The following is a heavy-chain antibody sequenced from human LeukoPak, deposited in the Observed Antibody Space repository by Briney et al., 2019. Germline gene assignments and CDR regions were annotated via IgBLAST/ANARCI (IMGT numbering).Heavy chain of an antibody. Sequence: ASVKVSCKASGYTFTSYGISWVRQAPGQGLEWMGWISAYNGNTNYAQKLQGIGTMTTDTSTSTAYMELRSLRSDDTAVYYCARDRSYYYGSGTNGPAFYWGQGTLVTVSS. CDR3: ARDRSYYYGSGTNGPAFY. CDR1: GYTFTSYG. J-gene: IGHJ4*02. V-gene: IGHV1-18*01. CDR2: ISAYNGNT. D-gene: IGHD3-10*01.